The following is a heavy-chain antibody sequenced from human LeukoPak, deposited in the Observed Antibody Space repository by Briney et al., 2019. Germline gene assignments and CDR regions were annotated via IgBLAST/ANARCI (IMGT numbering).Heavy chain of an antibody. V-gene: IGHV4-4*07. J-gene: IGHJ3*02. CDR3: ARRRRIYGDYFVRAFDI. CDR1: GGSISSYY. D-gene: IGHD4-17*01. Sequence: SETLSLTCTVSGGSISSYYWSWIRQPAGKGLEWIGRIYTSGTTHYNPSLKSRVTMSVDTSKNQFSLKLSSVTAADTSVYYCARRRRIYGDYFVRAFDIWGQGTMVTVSS. CDR2: IYTSGTT.